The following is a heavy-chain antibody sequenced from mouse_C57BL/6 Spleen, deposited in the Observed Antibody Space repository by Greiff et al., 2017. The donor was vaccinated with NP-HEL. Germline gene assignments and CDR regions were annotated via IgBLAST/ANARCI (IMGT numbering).Heavy chain of an antibody. V-gene: IGHV1-59*01. CDR3: ARGGTTVVAHWYFDV. CDR2: IDPSDSYT. Sequence: QVQLQQPGAELVRPGTSVKLSCKASGYTFTSYWMHWVKQRPGQGLEWIGVIDPSDSYTNYNQKFKGKATLTVDTSSSTAYMQLSSLTSEDSAVYYCARGGTTVVAHWYFDVWGTGTTVTVSS. D-gene: IGHD1-1*01. CDR1: GYTFTSYW. J-gene: IGHJ1*03.